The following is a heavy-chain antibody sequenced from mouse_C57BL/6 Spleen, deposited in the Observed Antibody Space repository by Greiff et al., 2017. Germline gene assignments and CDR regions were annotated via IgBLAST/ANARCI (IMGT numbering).Heavy chain of an antibody. CDR3: ARNRYYYGSSHWYFDV. V-gene: IGHV1-64*01. J-gene: IGHJ1*03. CDR2: IHPNSGST. CDR1: GYTFTSYW. Sequence: QVQLKQPGAELVKPGASVKLSCKASGYTFTSYWMHWVKQRPGQGLEWIGMIHPNSGSTNYNEKFKSKATLTVDKSSSTAYMQLSSLTSEDSAVYYCARNRYYYGSSHWYFDVWGTGTTVTVSS. D-gene: IGHD1-1*01.